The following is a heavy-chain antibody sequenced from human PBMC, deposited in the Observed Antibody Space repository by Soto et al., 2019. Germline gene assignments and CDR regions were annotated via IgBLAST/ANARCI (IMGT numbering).Heavy chain of an antibody. V-gene: IGHV3-48*04. CDR2: IFVTSTII. Sequence: VQLVESGGNLVQPGRSLRLSCVASGFTFSDYSMVWVRQSPGKGLEWISYIFVTSTIIYYADSVKGRFTVSRYNAQNSLSLQMNSLRVEDTGIYYCARDKDWAFDNWGQGTLVTVSS. D-gene: IGHD3-9*01. CDR3: ARDKDWAFDN. J-gene: IGHJ4*02. CDR1: GFTFSDYS.